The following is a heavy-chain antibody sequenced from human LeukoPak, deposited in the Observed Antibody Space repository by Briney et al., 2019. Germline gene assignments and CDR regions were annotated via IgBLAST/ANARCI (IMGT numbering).Heavy chain of an antibody. D-gene: IGHD3-10*01. J-gene: IGHJ5*02. CDR3: ARAQRWFGGFDP. V-gene: IGHV4-39*07. CDR1: GGSISSSSYY. CDR2: INHSGST. Sequence: SETLSLTCTVSGGSISSSSYYWSWIRQPPGKGLEWIGEINHSGSTNYNPSLKSRVTISVDTSKNQFSLKLSSVTAADTAVYYCARAQRWFGGFDPWGQGTLVTVSS.